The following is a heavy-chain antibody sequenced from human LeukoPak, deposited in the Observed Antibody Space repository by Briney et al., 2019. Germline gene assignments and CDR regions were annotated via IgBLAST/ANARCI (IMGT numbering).Heavy chain of an antibody. V-gene: IGHV3-23*01. J-gene: IGHJ4*02. CDR1: GFTFSSYA. D-gene: IGHD3-9*01. CDR2: ISGSGGST. Sequence: GGSLRLSCAASGFTFSSYAMSWVRQAPGKGLEWVSAISGSGGSTFYADSVKGRFTISRDNSKNTLYLQMNSLRTEDTAVYYCAKAEGYDILTSLDYWGQGTLVTVSS. CDR3: AKAEGYDILTSLDY.